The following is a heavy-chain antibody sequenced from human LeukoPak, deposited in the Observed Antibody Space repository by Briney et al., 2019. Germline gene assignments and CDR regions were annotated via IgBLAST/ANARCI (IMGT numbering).Heavy chain of an antibody. CDR1: GFTFSSYS. Sequence: PGGSLRLSCAASGFTFSSYSMNWVRQAPGKGLEWVSYISSSSSTIYYADSVKGRFTISRDNAKNSLFLQMNSLRAEDTAVYYCARLVTTDQDYWGQGTLVTVSS. CDR3: ARLVTTDQDY. CDR2: ISSSSSTI. J-gene: IGHJ4*02. D-gene: IGHD4-11*01. V-gene: IGHV3-48*01.